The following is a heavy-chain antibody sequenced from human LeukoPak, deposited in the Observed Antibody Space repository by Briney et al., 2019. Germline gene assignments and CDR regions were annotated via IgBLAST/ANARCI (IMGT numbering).Heavy chain of an antibody. CDR1: GYTFTSYY. J-gene: IGHJ4*02. D-gene: IGHD3-22*01. Sequence: ASVKVSCKASGYTFTSYYMHWVRQAPGQGLEWMGIINPSGGSTSYAQKFQGRVTMTRDTSTSTVYMELSSLRSEDTAVYYCARESYYYDSSGYYYYFDYWGQGTLVTVSS. V-gene: IGHV1-46*01. CDR2: INPSGGST. CDR3: ARESYYYDSSGYYYYFDY.